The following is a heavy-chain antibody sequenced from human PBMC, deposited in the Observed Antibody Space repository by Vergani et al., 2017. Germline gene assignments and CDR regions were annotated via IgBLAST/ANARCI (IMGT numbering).Heavy chain of an antibody. J-gene: IGHJ3*02. D-gene: IGHD3-16*01. V-gene: IGHV3-23*01. CDR3: AKAPFYVSFDI. CDR1: GFTFSSHA. CDR2: IKNTGDST. Sequence: EVQLLQSEGAVVQPGGSLRLSCVASGFTFSSHAMSWVRQGHGQGLEWVSSIKNTGDSTDYSDSVKGRFTISRDNSKNTLYLQMNSPRVEDTSVYYCAKAPFYVSFDIWGQGTMVTVSS.